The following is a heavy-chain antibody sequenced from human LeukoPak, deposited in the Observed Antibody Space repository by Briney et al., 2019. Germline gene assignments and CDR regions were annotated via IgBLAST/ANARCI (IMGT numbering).Heavy chain of an antibody. CDR3: AKDDAWLRFGE. CDR2: ISPSGDIT. Sequence: GGSLRLSCTVSGFTVSSNSMSWVRQAPGKGLEWVSGISPSGDITYYADSVKGRFTISRDNSKNTLYLEVISLTAEDTAVYYCAKDDAWLRFGEWSQGTLVTVSS. V-gene: IGHV3-23*01. D-gene: IGHD3-10*01. J-gene: IGHJ4*02. CDR1: GFTVSSNS.